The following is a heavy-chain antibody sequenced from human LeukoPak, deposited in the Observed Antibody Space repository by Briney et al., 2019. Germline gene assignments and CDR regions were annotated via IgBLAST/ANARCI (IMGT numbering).Heavy chain of an antibody. J-gene: IGHJ5*02. CDR1: GFTFSSYG. CDR2: ISYDGSNK. V-gene: IGHV3-30*18. Sequence: GGSLRLSCAASGFTFSSYGMHWVRQAPGKGLEWVAVISYDGSNKYYADSVKGRFTISRDNSKNTLYLQMNSLRAEDTAVYYCAKDRDSSGYYPTTNWFDPWGQGTLVTVSS. CDR3: AKDRDSSGYYPTTNWFDP. D-gene: IGHD3-22*01.